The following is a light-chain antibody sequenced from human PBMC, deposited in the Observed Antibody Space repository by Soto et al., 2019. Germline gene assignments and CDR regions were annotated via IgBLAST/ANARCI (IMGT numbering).Light chain of an antibody. CDR3: QQSNSITWT. J-gene: IGKJ1*01. CDR2: AAS. CDR1: QGVSTY. Sequence: DIQMTQYPTSLSASIGGSVTITCRASQGVSTYLNWYQQKPGKAPKVLIYAASSLQSGVPSRFSGSGSETDFTLTISSLQPEDFATYSCQQSNSITWTFGQGTKVDIK. V-gene: IGKV1-39*01.